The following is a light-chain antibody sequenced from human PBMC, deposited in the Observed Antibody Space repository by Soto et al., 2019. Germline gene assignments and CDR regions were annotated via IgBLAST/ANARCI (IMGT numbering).Light chain of an antibody. J-gene: IGKJ4*01. CDR1: QNVDMF. CDR2: EAS. Sequence: DIVLTQSPGTVSVSPGERVSLSCKASQNVDMFLAWYQQKPGQAPRLLMYEASRRATGIPTRFNGSGSGTDFTLTITSVEPEDFAVYHCQQRNKWPLTFGAGTRVEI. V-gene: IGKV3-11*01. CDR3: QQRNKWPLT.